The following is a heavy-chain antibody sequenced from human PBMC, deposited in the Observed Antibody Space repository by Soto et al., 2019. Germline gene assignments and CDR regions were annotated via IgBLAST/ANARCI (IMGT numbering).Heavy chain of an antibody. CDR1: GGSISSGGYS. CDR2: IYHSGST. D-gene: IGHD6-19*01. J-gene: IGHJ4*02. Sequence: QLQLQESGSGLVKPSQTLSLTCAVSGGSISSGGYSWSWLRQPPGKGLEWIGYIYHSGSTYYNPSLTGRVIISVDRSKNQFSLKLSSVTAADTAVYYCASAGGLGAVAADYWGQGTLVTVSS. CDR3: ASAGGLGAVAADY. V-gene: IGHV4-30-2*01.